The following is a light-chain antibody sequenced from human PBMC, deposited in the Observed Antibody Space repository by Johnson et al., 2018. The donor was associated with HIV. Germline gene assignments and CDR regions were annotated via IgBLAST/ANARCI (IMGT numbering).Light chain of an antibody. CDR2: DNN. V-gene: IGLV1-51*01. Sequence: QSVLTQPPSVSAAPGQKVTISCSGSSSNIGNNYVSWYQQLPGTAPKLLIYDNNKRPSGISDRFSGSKSGTSASLAISGLQSEDEADYYCAAWDDSLNGFYVFGTGTKVTLL. J-gene: IGLJ1*01. CDR3: AAWDDSLNGFYV. CDR1: SSNIGNNY.